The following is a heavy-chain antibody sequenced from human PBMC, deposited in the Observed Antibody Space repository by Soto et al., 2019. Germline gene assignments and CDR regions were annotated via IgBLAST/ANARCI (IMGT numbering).Heavy chain of an antibody. CDR1: GGSFSGYY. Sequence: QVQLQQWGAGLLKPSETLSLTCAVYGGSFSGYYWSWIRQPPGKGLEWIGEINHSGSTNYNPSLKSRVTISVDTSKNQFSLKLSSVTAADTAVYYCARDYGGNFSGYRGQGTLVTVSS. V-gene: IGHV4-34*01. CDR3: ARDYGGNFSGY. D-gene: IGHD3-10*01. J-gene: IGHJ4*02. CDR2: INHSGST.